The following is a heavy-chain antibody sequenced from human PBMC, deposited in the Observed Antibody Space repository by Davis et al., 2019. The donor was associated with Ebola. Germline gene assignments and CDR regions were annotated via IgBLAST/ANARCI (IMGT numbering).Heavy chain of an antibody. CDR1: GYTFTSYY. D-gene: IGHD2-15*01. CDR2: INPSGGST. Sequence: AASVKVSCKASGYTFTSYYMHWVRQAPGQGLEWMGIINPSGGSTSYAQKFQGWVTMTRDTSISTAYMELSRLRSDDTAVYYCARRGYCSGGSCQTDYYYGMDVWGQGTTVTVSS. V-gene: IGHV1-46*01. CDR3: ARRGYCSGGSCQTDYYYGMDV. J-gene: IGHJ6*02.